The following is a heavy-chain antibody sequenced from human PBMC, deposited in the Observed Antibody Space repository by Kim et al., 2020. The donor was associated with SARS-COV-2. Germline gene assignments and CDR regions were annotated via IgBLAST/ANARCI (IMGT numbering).Heavy chain of an antibody. Sequence: SETLSLTCAVYGGSFSGYYWSWVRQPPGKGLEWIGVINNSGSTNYNPSLKSRVTISVDTSKNQFSLKLSSVTAADTAVNYCARRYCSNTNGYCRGRNWFDPWGQGTLVTVSS. J-gene: IGHJ5*02. V-gene: IGHV4-34*01. CDR1: GGSFSGYY. D-gene: IGHD2-2*01. CDR3: ARRYCSNTNGYCRGRNWFDP. CDR2: INNSGST.